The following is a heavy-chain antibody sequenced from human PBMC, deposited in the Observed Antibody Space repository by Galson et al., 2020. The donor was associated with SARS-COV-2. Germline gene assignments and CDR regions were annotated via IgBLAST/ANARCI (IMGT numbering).Heavy chain of an antibody. CDR1: GFIFFDAN. V-gene: IGHV3-11*01. J-gene: IGHJ5*02. CDR2: IKNHGDTM. CDR3: ARERWGSLDP. D-gene: IGHD1-26*01. Sequence: GESLKISCAASGFIFFDANMTWIRQAPGKGLEWISYIKNHGDTMYYADSVKGRFTISRDNGNNLLYLQMNSLRVEDTAIYYCARERWGSLDPWGQGTVVTVST.